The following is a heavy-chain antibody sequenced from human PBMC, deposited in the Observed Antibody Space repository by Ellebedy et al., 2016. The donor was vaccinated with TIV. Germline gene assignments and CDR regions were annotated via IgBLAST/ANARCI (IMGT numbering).Heavy chain of an antibody. CDR2: IKQDGGET. CDR3: ATDGSYGDYLSPTHAFEI. J-gene: IGHJ3*02. V-gene: IGHV3-7*01. CDR1: GFAFRSYW. D-gene: IGHD3-16*01. Sequence: GGSLRLSCAASGFAFRSYWMSWVRQAPGKGLEWVANIKQDGGETYYGDSVKGRFTIARDHAKRTLDLQMNSLRAEDKAIYYCATDGSYGDYLSPTHAFEIWGQGTLVTVSP.